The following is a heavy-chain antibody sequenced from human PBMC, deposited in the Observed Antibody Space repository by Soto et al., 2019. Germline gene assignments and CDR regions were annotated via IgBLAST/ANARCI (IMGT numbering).Heavy chain of an antibody. V-gene: IGHV3-7*03. CDR1: GFTFTDFY. J-gene: IGHJ4*02. D-gene: IGHD4-4*01. CDR3: AGWGGHDYNY. CDR2: IRPDGSET. Sequence: EVQLVQSGGGLVQPGGSLRLSCVGSGFTFTDFYMNWVRQAPGKGLEWVANIRPDGSETNYVESVKGRFTTSRDNAKHSLFLQMNSLRAEDTAVFYCAGWGGHDYNYWGQGILVTVSS.